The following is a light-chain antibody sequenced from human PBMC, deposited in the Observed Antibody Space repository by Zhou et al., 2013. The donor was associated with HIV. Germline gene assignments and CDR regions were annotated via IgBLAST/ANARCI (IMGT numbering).Light chain of an antibody. CDR3: QKYNRAPQA. CDR1: QSISNW. Sequence: DIQMTQSPSTLSASVGDRVTITCRASQSISNWLAWYQQKPGKAPKVLIYKATSLESGVPSRFSGSGSGTEFTLTITSLQPDDFATYYCQKYNRAPQAFGQGTKVEIK. CDR2: KAT. V-gene: IGKV1-5*03. J-gene: IGKJ1*01.